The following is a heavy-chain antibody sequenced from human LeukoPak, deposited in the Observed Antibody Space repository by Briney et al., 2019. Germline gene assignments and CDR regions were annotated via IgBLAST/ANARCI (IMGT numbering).Heavy chain of an antibody. Sequence: GASVKVSCKASGYTFTGYYMHWVRQAPGQGLEWTGWINPNSGGTNYAQKFQGRVTMTRDTSISTAYMELSRLRSDDTAVYYCAVNHYDFWSGYYAIWGQGTLVTVSS. J-gene: IGHJ4*02. V-gene: IGHV1-2*02. CDR3: AVNHYDFWSGYYAI. CDR1: GYTFTGYY. D-gene: IGHD3-3*01. CDR2: INPNSGGT.